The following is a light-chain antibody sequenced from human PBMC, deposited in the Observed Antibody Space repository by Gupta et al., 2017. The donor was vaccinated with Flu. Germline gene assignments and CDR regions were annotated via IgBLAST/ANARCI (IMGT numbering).Light chain of an antibody. J-gene: IGKJ2*01. CDR1: QTISSY. V-gene: IGKV1-39*01. CDR3: QQSDSIPRT. Sequence: DIQMTQSPSSLSASVGDRVTITCRASQTISSYLNWYQQKPGKAPNLLIYATSNLQSGVPSRFSGSGSGTDFTLTINTLQPEDFATYYCQQSDSIPRTFGQGTKLDIK. CDR2: ATS.